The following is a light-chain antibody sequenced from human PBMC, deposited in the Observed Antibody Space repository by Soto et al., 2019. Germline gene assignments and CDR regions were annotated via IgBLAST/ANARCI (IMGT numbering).Light chain of an antibody. J-gene: IGKJ3*01. CDR2: AAS. CDR3: QRYHGAPPS. CDR1: QDIRNY. Sequence: DIQMTQSPSSLSASVGDRVTMTCRASQDIRNYVAWYQQKPGEVPKLLIYAASTLQSGVPARFSGGGFGTDFTLTISTLRPEDVATYYGQRYHGAPPSFAPGPKVDLK. V-gene: IGKV1-27*01.